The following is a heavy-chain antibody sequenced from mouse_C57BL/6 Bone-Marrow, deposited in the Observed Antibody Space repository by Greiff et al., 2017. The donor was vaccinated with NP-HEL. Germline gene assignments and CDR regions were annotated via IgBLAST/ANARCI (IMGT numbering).Heavy chain of an antibody. J-gene: IGHJ2*01. Sequence: QVQLQQPGAELVKPGASVKLSCKASGYTFTSYWMHWVKQRPGQGLEWIGMIHPNSGSNNYNEKFKSKATLTVDKSSSTAYMQLSSLTSEDSAVYYCARGFYPFFDYWGQGTTLTVSS. CDR3: ARGFYPFFDY. V-gene: IGHV1-64*01. CDR1: GYTFTSYW. D-gene: IGHD2-1*01. CDR2: IHPNSGSN.